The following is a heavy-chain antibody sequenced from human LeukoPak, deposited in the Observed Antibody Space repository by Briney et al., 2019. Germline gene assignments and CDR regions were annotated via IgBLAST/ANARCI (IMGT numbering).Heavy chain of an antibody. CDR2: ISSSSSYI. D-gene: IGHD3-10*02. V-gene: IGHV3-21*05. J-gene: IGHJ6*04. CDR3: AELGITMIGGV. Sequence: GGSLRLSCAASGFTFSSFGMNWVRRAPGKGLEWVSYISSSSSYIYYADSVKGRFTISRDNAKNSLYLQMNSLRAEDTAVYYCAELGITMIGGVWGKGTTVTISS. CDR1: GFTFSSFG.